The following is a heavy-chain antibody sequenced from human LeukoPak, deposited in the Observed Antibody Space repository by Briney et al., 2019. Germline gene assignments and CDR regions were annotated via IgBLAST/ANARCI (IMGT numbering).Heavy chain of an antibody. CDR2: IYENGGTT. D-gene: IGHD3-16*01. J-gene: IGHJ4*02. Sequence: GGSLKLSCVGSGFTFRSHAMSWVRQAPEKGLEFVSGIYENGGTTYYADSVKGRFSISRDNSKNTLYLQMDSLRGEDTAVYYCAKDWGWGQGTLVTVSS. V-gene: IGHV3-23*01. CDR1: GFTFRSHA. CDR3: AKDWG.